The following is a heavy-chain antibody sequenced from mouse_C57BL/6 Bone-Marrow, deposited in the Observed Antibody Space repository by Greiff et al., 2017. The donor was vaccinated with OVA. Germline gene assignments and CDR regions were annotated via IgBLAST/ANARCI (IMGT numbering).Heavy chain of an antibody. Sequence: QVQLKQPGAELVKPGASVKMSCKASGYTFTSYWITWVKQRPGQGLECIGDIYPGSGSTNYNEKFKSKATLTVDTSSSTAYMQLSSLTSEDSAVYYCARCWGAYWGQGTLVTVSA. J-gene: IGHJ3*01. CDR2: IYPGSGST. CDR1: GYTFTSYW. D-gene: IGHD4-1*01. CDR3: ARCWGAY. V-gene: IGHV1-55*01.